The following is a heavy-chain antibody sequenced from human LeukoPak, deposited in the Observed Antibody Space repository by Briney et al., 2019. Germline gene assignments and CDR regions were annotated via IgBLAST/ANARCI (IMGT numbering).Heavy chain of an antibody. Sequence: PGGSLRLSCAASGFTFSSYVMSWVRQAPGKGLEWVSAISGSGGSTYYADSVKGRFTISRDNSKNTLYLQVSSLRAEDPAVYRCAKGGRITAVLPFDYWGQGTLVTVSS. CDR3: AKGGRITAVLPFDY. CDR2: ISGSGGST. D-gene: IGHD6-13*01. J-gene: IGHJ4*02. CDR1: GFTFSSYV. V-gene: IGHV3-23*01.